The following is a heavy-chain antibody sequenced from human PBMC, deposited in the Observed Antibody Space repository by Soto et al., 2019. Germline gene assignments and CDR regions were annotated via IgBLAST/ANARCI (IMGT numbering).Heavy chain of an antibody. CDR1: GGSIRSFY. D-gene: IGHD6-13*01. J-gene: IGHJ4*02. CDR3: AKDPQQLIVYFDY. V-gene: IGHV4-59*01. Sequence: SETLSLTCTVSGGSIRSFYWSWMRQPPGKGLEWIGYVYYIGTTRYNPSLKSRVTISVDTSKNHFSLKLNSVTTADTAVYYCAKDPQQLIVYFDYWGQGTQVTVSS. CDR2: VYYIGTT.